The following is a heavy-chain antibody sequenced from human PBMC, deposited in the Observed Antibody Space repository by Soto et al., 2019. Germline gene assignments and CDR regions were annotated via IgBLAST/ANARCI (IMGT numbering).Heavy chain of an antibody. D-gene: IGHD1-26*01. J-gene: IGHJ5*02. CDR2: FDPEDGET. Sequence: QVQLVQSGAEVKKPGASVKVSCKVSGYTLTELSMHWVRQAPGKGLEWMGGFDPEDGETIYAQKFQGRVTMTEDTSTDTAYMELSSLRSADTAVYYCATDRRIVGATTWGWGWFDPWGQGTLVTVSS. CDR3: ATDRRIVGATTWGWGWFDP. CDR1: GYTLTELS. V-gene: IGHV1-24*01.